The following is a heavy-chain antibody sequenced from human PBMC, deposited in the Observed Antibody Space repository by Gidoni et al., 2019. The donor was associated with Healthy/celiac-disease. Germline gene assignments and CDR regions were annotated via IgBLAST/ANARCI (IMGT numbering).Heavy chain of an antibody. CDR1: DFTFSSYA. Sequence: EVQLLESGGRLVQPGGSLRLSCAASDFTFSSYAMSWVRQAPGKGLEWVSDISGSGGSTYYADSVKGRLTISRDNSKNTLYLQMNSLRAEDTAVYYCAKDQLVRGVIIGPYWGQGTLVTVSS. J-gene: IGHJ4*02. CDR2: ISGSGGST. D-gene: IGHD3-10*01. V-gene: IGHV3-23*01. CDR3: AKDQLVRGVIIGPY.